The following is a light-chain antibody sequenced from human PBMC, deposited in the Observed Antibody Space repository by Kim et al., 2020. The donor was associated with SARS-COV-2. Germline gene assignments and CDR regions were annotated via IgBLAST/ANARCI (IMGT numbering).Light chain of an antibody. J-gene: IGLJ2*01. Sequence: VSPGQTASITCSGDKLGDKYTCWYQQKPGQSPVLVIYQDTERPSGIPERFSASNAGNTATLTISGTQAMDEADYYCQAWDSSTYVLFGGGTQLTVL. CDR1: KLGDKY. CDR3: QAWDSSTYVL. V-gene: IGLV3-1*01. CDR2: QDT.